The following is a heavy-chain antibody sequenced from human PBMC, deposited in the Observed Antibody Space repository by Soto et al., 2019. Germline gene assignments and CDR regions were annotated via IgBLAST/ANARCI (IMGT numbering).Heavy chain of an antibody. V-gene: IGHV4-59*01. J-gene: IGHJ6*03. CDR1: GGSISSYY. D-gene: IGHD3-3*01. CDR2: IYYSGST. CDR3: ARASYDFWSGYPETPYYYYYYMDV. Sequence: SETLSLSCTVSGGSISSYYWSGIRQHPGKGLEWIGYIYYSGSTNYNPSLKSRVTISVDTSKNQFSLKLSSVTAADTAVYYCARASYDFWSGYPETPYYYYYYMDVWGKGTTVTVSS.